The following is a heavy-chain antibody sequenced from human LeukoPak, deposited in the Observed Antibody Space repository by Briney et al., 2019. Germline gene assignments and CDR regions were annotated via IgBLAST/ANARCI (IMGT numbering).Heavy chain of an antibody. V-gene: IGHV3-9*01. CDR2: ISWNSGSI. Sequence: GGSLRLSCAASGFTFDDYAMHWVRQAPGKGLEWVSGISWNSGSIGYADSVKGRFTISRDNAKNSLYLQMNSLRAEDTAVYYCAKAHVPHYYDSSGYYRYWGQGTLVTVSS. CDR3: AKAHVPHYYDSSGYYRY. J-gene: IGHJ4*02. D-gene: IGHD3-22*01. CDR1: GFTFDDYA.